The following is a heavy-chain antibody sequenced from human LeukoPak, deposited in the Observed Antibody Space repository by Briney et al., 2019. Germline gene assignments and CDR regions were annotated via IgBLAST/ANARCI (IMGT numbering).Heavy chain of an antibody. V-gene: IGHV3-30*02. CDR1: GFTFRSYG. J-gene: IGHJ4*02. D-gene: IGHD6-19*01. CDR3: AKDLVVAGPDEIDY. CDR2: IRYDGSNK. Sequence: PGGSLRLSCAASGFTFRSYGMHWVRQAPGKGLEWAAFIRYDGSNKYYADSVEGRFTISRDNSKNTLYLQMKSLRAEDTAVYYCAKDLVVAGPDEIDYWGQGALVTVSS.